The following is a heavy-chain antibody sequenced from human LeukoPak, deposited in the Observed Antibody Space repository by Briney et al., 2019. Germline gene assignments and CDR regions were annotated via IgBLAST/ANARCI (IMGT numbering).Heavy chain of an antibody. CDR2: IIPIFGTA. CDR3: ARAPVDGSPHFDY. Sequence: ASVKVSCKASGGTFSSYAISWVRQAPGQGLEWMGGIIPIFGTANYAQKFQGRVTITTDESTSTAYMELSSLRSEDTAVYYCARAPVDGSPHFDYWGQGTLVTVSS. J-gene: IGHJ4*02. V-gene: IGHV1-69*05. D-gene: IGHD5-24*01. CDR1: GGTFSSYA.